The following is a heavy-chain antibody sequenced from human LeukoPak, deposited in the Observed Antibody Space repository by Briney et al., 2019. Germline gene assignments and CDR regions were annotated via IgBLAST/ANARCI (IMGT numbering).Heavy chain of an antibody. CDR2: FSGSGGST. Sequence: LPGGSLRLSCAASGFTFSSYAMSWVRQAPGKGLEWVSAFSGSGGSTYYVDSVKGRFTISRDNSENTLYLQMNSLRAEDTAVYYCAKATGYLLWGQGTLVTVSS. J-gene: IGHJ4*02. V-gene: IGHV3-23*01. CDR1: GFTFSSYA. CDR3: AKATGYLL. D-gene: IGHD1-14*01.